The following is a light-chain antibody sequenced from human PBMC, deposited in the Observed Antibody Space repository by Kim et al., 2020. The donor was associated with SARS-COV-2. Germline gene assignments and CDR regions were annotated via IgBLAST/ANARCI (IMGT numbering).Light chain of an antibody. CDR1: KLGDKY. CDR3: QAWDSSGWV. J-gene: IGLJ3*02. CDR2: QDS. Sequence: YELTQPPSVSVSPGQTASITCSGDKLGDKYACWYQQKPGQSPVLVIYQDSKRPSGIPERFSGSNSGNTATLTISGTQAMDEADYYCQAWDSSGWVFGGGTQLTVL. V-gene: IGLV3-1*01.